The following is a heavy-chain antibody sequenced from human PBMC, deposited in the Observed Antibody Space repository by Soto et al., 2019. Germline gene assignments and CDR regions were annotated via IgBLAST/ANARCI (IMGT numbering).Heavy chain of an antibody. D-gene: IGHD3-22*01. J-gene: IGHJ4*02. CDR2: VYYGGST. CDR1: GGSISSSNYY. V-gene: IGHV4-39*01. CDR3: ARQAGDYYDSSGYQFDY. Sequence: SETLSLTCTVSGGSISSSNYYWGWIRQPPGKGLEWIGSVYYGGSTYYNPSLKSRVTISVDTSKNQFSLKLSSVTAADTAVYHCARQAGDYYDSSGYQFDYWGPGTLVTVSS.